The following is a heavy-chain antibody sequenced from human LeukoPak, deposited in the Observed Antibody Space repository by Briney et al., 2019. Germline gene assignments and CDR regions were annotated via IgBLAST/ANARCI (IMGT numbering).Heavy chain of an antibody. CDR2: IHNGGST. J-gene: IGHJ1*01. CDR1: GGPITNYY. V-gene: IGHV4-59*08. Sequence: SETLTLTCTVSGGPITNYYWSWIRQPPGKGLEWIGYIHNGGSTNHDPSRRSRVTMSVDTSKNQLSLQLFSVTAADTAVYYCAGHLSRSYFDAVYFQDWGQGTLVTVSS. D-gene: IGHD1-26*01. CDR3: AGHLSRSYFDAVYFQD.